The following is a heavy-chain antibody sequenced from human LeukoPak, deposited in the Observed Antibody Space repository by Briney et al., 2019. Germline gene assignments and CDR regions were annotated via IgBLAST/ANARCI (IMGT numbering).Heavy chain of an antibody. CDR2: ISYSGTT. V-gene: IGHV4-39*07. CDR3: ARDSPGYSYGLDAFDI. Sequence: PSETLSLTCTVSGGSISSSGYYWGWVRQPPGGGLEWIGSISYSGTTFDNPSLKSRVTLSVDTSKNQFSLRLSSVTAADTAVYYCARDSPGYSYGLDAFDIWGQGAMVTVSS. CDR1: GGSISSSGYY. J-gene: IGHJ3*02. D-gene: IGHD5-18*01.